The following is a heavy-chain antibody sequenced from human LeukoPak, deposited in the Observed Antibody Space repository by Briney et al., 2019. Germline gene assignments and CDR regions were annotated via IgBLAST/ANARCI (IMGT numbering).Heavy chain of an antibody. CDR2: ISAYNGNT. CDR3: ARDPPVLWSPYYYYYGMDV. Sequence: ASVKVSCKASGYTFTSYGISWVRQAPGQGLEWMGWISAYNGNTNYAQKLQGRVTMTTDTSTSTAYMELRSLRSDDTAVYYCARDPPVLWSPYYYYYGMDVWGQGTTVTVSS. CDR1: GYTFTSYG. V-gene: IGHV1-18*01. D-gene: IGHD3-16*01. J-gene: IGHJ6*02.